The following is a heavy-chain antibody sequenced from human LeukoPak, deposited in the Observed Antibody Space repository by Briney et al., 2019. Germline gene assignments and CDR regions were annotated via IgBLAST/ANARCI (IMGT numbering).Heavy chain of an antibody. CDR2: INPSGGST. V-gene: IGHV1-46*01. CDR1: GCTFTSYY. Sequence: ASVKVSCKASGCTFTSYYMHWVRQAPGHGLEWMGIINPSGGSTSYAQKFQGRVTMTRDTSTSTVYMELSSLRSEDTAVYYCARSGGSRGDAFDIWGQGTMVTVSS. CDR3: ARSGGSRGDAFDI. D-gene: IGHD1-26*01. J-gene: IGHJ3*02.